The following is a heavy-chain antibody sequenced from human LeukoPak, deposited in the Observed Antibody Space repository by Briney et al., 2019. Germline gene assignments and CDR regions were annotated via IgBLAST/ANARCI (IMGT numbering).Heavy chain of an antibody. J-gene: IGHJ4*02. V-gene: IGHV3-23*01. Sequence: GGSLRLPCAASGFTFSSYAMSWVRQAPGKGLEWVSAISGSGGSTYYADSVKGRFTISRDNSKNTLYLQMNSLRAEDTAVYYCAKPSSSWYSSIPYYFDYWGQGTLVTVSS. D-gene: IGHD6-13*01. CDR1: GFTFSSYA. CDR3: AKPSSSWYSSIPYYFDY. CDR2: ISGSGGST.